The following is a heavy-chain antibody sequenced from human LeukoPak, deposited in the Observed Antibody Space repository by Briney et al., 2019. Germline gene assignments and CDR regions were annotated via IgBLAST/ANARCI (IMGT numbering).Heavy chain of an antibody. CDR1: GYTFTGYY. Sequence: GASVKVSCKASGYTFTGYYMHWVRQAPGQGLEWMGWINTNTGNPTYAQCFTGRFVFSLDTSVSTAYLQISSLKAEDTAVYYCARDWVSSGWPRHSDYWGQGTLVTVSS. CDR2: INTNTGNP. D-gene: IGHD6-19*01. CDR3: ARDWVSSGWPRHSDY. J-gene: IGHJ4*02. V-gene: IGHV7-4-1*02.